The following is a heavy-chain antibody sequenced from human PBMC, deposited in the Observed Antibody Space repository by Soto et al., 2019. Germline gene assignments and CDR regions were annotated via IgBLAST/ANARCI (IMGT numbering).Heavy chain of an antibody. CDR2: ISSSSSYI. Sequence: EVQLVESGGGLVKPGGSLRLSCAASGFTFSSYSMNWVRQAPGKGLEWVSSISSSSSYIYYADSVKGRFTISRDNAKNSLYLQVNSLRAEDTAVYYCASPLTSYSSGDGYWGQGTLVTVSS. D-gene: IGHD6-19*01. V-gene: IGHV3-21*01. CDR1: GFTFSSYS. J-gene: IGHJ4*02. CDR3: ASPLTSYSSGDGY.